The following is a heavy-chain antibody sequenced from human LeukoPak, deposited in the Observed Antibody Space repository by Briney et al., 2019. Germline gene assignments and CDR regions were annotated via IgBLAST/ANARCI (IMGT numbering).Heavy chain of an antibody. Sequence: GGSLRLSCAASGFTFSSYTMNWVRQAPGKGLEWVLSIVGSSSTYYADSLKGRFTISRDNAKNSLYLQMNSLRAEDTAVYYCARIGAGSSRDYWGQGTLVTVSS. V-gene: IGHV3-21*01. CDR1: GFTFSSYT. J-gene: IGHJ4*02. CDR2: IVGSSST. CDR3: ARIGAGSSRDY. D-gene: IGHD6-13*01.